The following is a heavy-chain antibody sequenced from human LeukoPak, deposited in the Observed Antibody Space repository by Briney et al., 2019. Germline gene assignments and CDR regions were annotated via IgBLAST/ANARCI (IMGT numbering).Heavy chain of an antibody. Sequence: GGSLRLSCAASGFTVSSNYMSWVRQAPGKGLEWVSVIYSGGITYYADSVKGRFTISRDNSKNTLYLQMNSLRAEDTAVYYCARESGYSYGFDYWGQGTLVTVSS. V-gene: IGHV3-66*01. CDR3: ARESGYSYGFDY. CDR2: IYSGGIT. J-gene: IGHJ4*02. CDR1: GFTVSSNY. D-gene: IGHD5-18*01.